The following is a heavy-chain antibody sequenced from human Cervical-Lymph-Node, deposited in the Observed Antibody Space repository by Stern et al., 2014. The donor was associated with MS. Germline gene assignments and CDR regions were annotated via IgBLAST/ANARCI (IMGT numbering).Heavy chain of an antibody. J-gene: IGHJ4*02. V-gene: IGHV5-51*01. Sequence: EVQLVQSGPEVKKPGESLKISCQASGYTFTSYGIGWVRQMPGKGLEWIAIIFPGGSDIRCSPSFKGQVTISADKSISTAYLQWNNLKASATAIYYCARQRYFDYWGQGTLVTVSS. CDR2: IFPGGSDI. CDR1: GYTFTSYG. CDR3: ARQRYFDY.